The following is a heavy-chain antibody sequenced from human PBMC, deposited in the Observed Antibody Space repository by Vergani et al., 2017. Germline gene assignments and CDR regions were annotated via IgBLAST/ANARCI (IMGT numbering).Heavy chain of an antibody. CDR1: GDSISSSSYY. D-gene: IGHD4-17*01. CDR3: ARDGNGDYGNWYFDL. V-gene: IGHV4-39*07. CDR2: MYYSGNT. J-gene: IGHJ2*01. Sequence: QVQLQESGPGLVEPSETLSLTCTVSGDSISSSSYYWGWIRQPPGKGLEWIGSMYYSGNTYYNPSLKSRVTISVDTSKNQFSLKLSSVTAADTAVYYCARDGNGDYGNWYFDLWGRGTLVTVSS.